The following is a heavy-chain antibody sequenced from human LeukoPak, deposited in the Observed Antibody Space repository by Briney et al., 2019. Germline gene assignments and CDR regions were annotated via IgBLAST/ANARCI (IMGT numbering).Heavy chain of an antibody. CDR2: FYHSGMT. J-gene: IGHJ3*01. CDR1: DFSISSDFY. CDR3: ARSTSVPRSFDV. Sequence: SETLSLTCPLSDFSISSDFYWGWIRQAPGKGLEWIGSFYHSGMTFYNPSLSTRVTVSLDTSKKHFSLNLSPVTAADTAVYYCARSTSVPRSFDVWGQGTLVTVSS. D-gene: IGHD2-2*01. V-gene: IGHV4-38-2*01.